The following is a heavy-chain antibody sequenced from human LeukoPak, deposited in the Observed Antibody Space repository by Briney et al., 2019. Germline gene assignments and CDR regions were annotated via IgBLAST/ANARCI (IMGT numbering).Heavy chain of an antibody. Sequence: GGSLRLSCAASGFTFSSYGMHGVREAPGKGLECVAVISYDGSNKYYADSVKGRFTISRDNSKNTLYLQMNSLRAEDTAVYYCAKVDCSSTSCYYGMDVWGKGTTVTVSS. D-gene: IGHD2-2*01. CDR3: AKVDCSSTSCYYGMDV. V-gene: IGHV3-30*18. CDR1: GFTFSSYG. CDR2: ISYDGSNK. J-gene: IGHJ6*04.